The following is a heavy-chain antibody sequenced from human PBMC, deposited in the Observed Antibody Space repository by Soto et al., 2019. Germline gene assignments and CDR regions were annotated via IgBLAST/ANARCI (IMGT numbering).Heavy chain of an antibody. J-gene: IGHJ4*02. Sequence: ASVKVSCKASGYTFTSYGISCVRQAPGQGLEWMGWISAYNGNTNYAQKLQGRVTMTTDTSTSTAYMEPRSLRSDDTAVYYCARDWSGGYSYGLTCEYWGQGTLVTVSS. CDR3: ARDWSGGYSYGLTCEY. D-gene: IGHD5-18*01. CDR1: GYTFTSYG. CDR2: ISAYNGNT. V-gene: IGHV1-18*01.